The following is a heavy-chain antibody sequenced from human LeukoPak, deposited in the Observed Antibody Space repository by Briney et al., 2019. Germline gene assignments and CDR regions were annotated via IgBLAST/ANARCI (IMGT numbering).Heavy chain of an antibody. D-gene: IGHD1-26*01. CDR3: ARNGEWELLLGSYFDC. V-gene: IGHV3-30-3*01. CDR1: GFTFSSYA. CDR2: ISYDGSNK. J-gene: IGHJ4*02. Sequence: GGSLRLSCAASGFTFSSYAMHWVRQAPGKGLEWVAVISYDGSNKYYADSVKGRFTISRDNSKNMLYLQMNSLRAEDTAVYYCARNGEWELLLGSYFDCWGQGTLVTVSS.